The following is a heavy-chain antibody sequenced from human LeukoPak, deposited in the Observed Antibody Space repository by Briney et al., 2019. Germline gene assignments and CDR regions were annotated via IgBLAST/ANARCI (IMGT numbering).Heavy chain of an antibody. Sequence: ASVKVSCKVSGYTLTELSMHWVRQAPGKGLEWMGGFDPEDGETIYAQKFQGRVTMTEDTSTDTAYMELSSLRSEDTAVYYCAADPLGRGEDYYYYYGMDVWGQGTTVTVSS. J-gene: IGHJ6*02. CDR1: GYTLTELS. CDR3: AADPLGRGEDYYYYYGMDV. CDR2: FDPEDGET. D-gene: IGHD3-16*01. V-gene: IGHV1-24*01.